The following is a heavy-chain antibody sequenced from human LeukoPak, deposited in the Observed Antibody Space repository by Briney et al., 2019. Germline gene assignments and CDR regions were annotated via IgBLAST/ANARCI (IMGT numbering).Heavy chain of an antibody. Sequence: GGSLRLSCAASGFTFSSYATSWVRQAPGKGLEWVSAISGSGGSTYYADSVKGRFTISRDNSKNTLYLQMNSLRAEDTAVYYCAKLPTNYDSSGYYSDYWGQGTLVTVSS. CDR3: AKLPTNYDSSGYYSDY. J-gene: IGHJ4*02. CDR1: GFTFSSYA. V-gene: IGHV3-23*01. CDR2: ISGSGGST. D-gene: IGHD3-22*01.